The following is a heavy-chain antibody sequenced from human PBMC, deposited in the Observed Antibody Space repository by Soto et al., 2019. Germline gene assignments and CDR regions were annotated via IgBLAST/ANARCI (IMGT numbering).Heavy chain of an antibody. Sequence: PSETLSLTCAVSGGSISSSNWWSWVRQPPGKGLEWIGEIYHSGSTNYNPSLKGRVTVSMDKSKNQFSLKLNSVTAADTAIYYCAKKNPSSSWYVDYWGQGTLVTVSS. J-gene: IGHJ4*02. CDR3: AKKNPSSSWYVDY. V-gene: IGHV4-4*02. CDR2: IYHSGST. CDR1: GGSISSSNW. D-gene: IGHD6-13*01.